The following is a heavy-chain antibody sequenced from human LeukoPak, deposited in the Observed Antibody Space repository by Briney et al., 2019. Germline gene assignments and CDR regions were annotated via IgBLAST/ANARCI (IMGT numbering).Heavy chain of an antibody. J-gene: IGHJ4*02. D-gene: IGHD6-13*01. CDR3: AREAGIAAANKINDY. Sequence: ASVKVSCKASGYTFTSYYMHWVRQAPGQGLEWMGIINPSGGSTSYAQKFQGRVTMTRDTSTSTVYMELSSLRSEDTAVYYCAREAGIAAANKINDYWGQGTLVTFSS. V-gene: IGHV1-46*01. CDR2: INPSGGST. CDR1: GYTFTSYY.